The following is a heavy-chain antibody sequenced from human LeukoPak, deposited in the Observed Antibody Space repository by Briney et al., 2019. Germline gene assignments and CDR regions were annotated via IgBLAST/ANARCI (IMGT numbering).Heavy chain of an antibody. J-gene: IGHJ6*02. CDR3: ARDVVTMVRGVTYYYYYGMDV. CDR2: ISSSGSTI. D-gene: IGHD3-10*01. V-gene: IGHV3-48*03. CDR1: GFTFSSYE. Sequence: PGGSLRLSCAASGFTFSSYEMNWVRQAPGKGLEWVSYISSSGSTIYYADSVKGRFTISRENAKNSLYVQMNRLREEETAVYDRARDVVTMVRGVTYYYYYGMDVWGQGTPVTVSS.